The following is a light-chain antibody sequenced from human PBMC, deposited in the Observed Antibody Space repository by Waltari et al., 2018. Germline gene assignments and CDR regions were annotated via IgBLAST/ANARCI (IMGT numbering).Light chain of an antibody. J-gene: IGKJ5*01. CDR1: QSINYW. V-gene: IGKV1-5*03. Sequence: DIQMTQSPSTLSASEGDRVTLTCRASQSINYWLAWYQQKPGKAPKLLIYKASTLETGVPSRFSGSGSGTEFTLTIGSLQPDDFAIYYCQQYNTYPVTFGQGTRLEIK. CDR3: QQYNTYPVT. CDR2: KAS.